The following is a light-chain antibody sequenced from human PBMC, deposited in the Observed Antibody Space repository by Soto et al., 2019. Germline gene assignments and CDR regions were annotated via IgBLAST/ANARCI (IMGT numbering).Light chain of an antibody. CDR3: SSYAGGNNLGL. CDR2: EVS. J-gene: IGLJ1*01. CDR1: SSDVGGYNY. V-gene: IGLV2-8*01. Sequence: QSVLTQPPSASGSPGQSVTISCTGTSSDVGGYNYVSWYQQHPGKAPKLMIYEVSKRPSGVPDRFSGSKSGNTASLTVSGLQAEDDADYSCSSYAGGNNLGLFGTGTKVTVL.